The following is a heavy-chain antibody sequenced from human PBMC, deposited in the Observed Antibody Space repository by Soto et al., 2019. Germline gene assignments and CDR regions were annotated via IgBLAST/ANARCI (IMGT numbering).Heavy chain of an antibody. CDR2: IIPMFGTA. V-gene: IGHV1-69*14. D-gene: IGHD3-22*01. Sequence: QVQLVQSGAEVKKPESSVKVSCKAPGGTFSTYAISWVRQAPGQGLEWMGGIIPMFGTANYAQRFQDRVTITADKSTNRVYMELSSLRSADTVVVFCASEIQPSLRPTNDGYSGWGQGTLVTVSS. CDR3: ASEIQPSLRPTNDGYSG. J-gene: IGHJ4*02. CDR1: GGTFSTYA.